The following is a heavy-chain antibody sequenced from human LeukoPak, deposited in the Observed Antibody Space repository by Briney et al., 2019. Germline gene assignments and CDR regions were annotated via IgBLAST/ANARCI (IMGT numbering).Heavy chain of an antibody. CDR3: ARDYYGSGSRNWFDP. Sequence: ASVKVSCKASGYTFTGYYMHWVRQAPGQGIEWMGRINPNSGGTNYAQKFQGRVTMTRDTSISTAYMELSRLRSDDTAVYYCARDYYGSGSRNWFDPWGQGTLVTVSS. J-gene: IGHJ5*02. CDR2: INPNSGGT. V-gene: IGHV1-2*06. CDR1: GYTFTGYY. D-gene: IGHD3-10*01.